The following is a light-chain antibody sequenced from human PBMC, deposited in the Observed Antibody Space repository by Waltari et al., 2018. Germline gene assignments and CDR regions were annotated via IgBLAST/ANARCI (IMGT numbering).Light chain of an antibody. CDR3: QQSYSTPWT. CDR2: AAS. CDR1: QRSGTS. Sequence: DIQVTPSPSSLSASVGDRVTITCRASQRSGTSLSWYQHKPGKAPKLLIYAASRLQSGVPSRFSGSGSGTDFTLTVSSLQPEDFATYYCQQSYSTPWTFGQGAKVEIK. V-gene: IGKV1-39*01. J-gene: IGKJ1*01.